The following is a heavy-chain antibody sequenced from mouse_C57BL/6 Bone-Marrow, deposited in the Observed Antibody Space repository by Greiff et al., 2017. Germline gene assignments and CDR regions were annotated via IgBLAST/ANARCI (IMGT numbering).Heavy chain of an antibody. V-gene: IGHV1-7*01. D-gene: IGHD2-3*01. CDR1: GYTFTRSW. CDR2: INPSSGYT. Sequence: QVQLKESGAELAKPGASVKLSCKASGYTFTRSWMHWVKQRPGQGLEWIGYINPSSGYTKYNQKFKDKATLTSDKSSSTAYMQLSSLTYEDSAVYYCARSNDYWYFDVWGTGTTVTVSS. CDR3: ARSNDYWYFDV. J-gene: IGHJ1*03.